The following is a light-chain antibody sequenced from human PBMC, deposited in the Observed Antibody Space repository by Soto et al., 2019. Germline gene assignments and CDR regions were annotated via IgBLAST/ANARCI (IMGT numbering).Light chain of an antibody. V-gene: IGLV1-44*01. J-gene: IGLJ1*01. CDR2: SNN. CDR3: AAWGDGLNGYV. Sequence: QSVLTQPPSASGTAGQRVTISCSGSTSNIGSNTVNWYQQLPGTAPRTLIYSNNQRPSGAPDRFSGSKSGTSGSLAISGLLSEDEADYYCAAWGDGLNGYVFGTGTKVTVL. CDR1: TSNIGSNT.